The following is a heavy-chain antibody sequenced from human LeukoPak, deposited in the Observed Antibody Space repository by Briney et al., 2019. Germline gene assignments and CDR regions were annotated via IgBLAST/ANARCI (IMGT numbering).Heavy chain of an antibody. J-gene: IGHJ4*02. CDR3: ASRPADTTWYGVFDY. CDR1: GGSINSHY. V-gene: IGHV4-59*11. CDR2: IFNTGNT. D-gene: IGHD3-10*01. Sequence: SETLSLTCSVSGGSINSHYWSWIRQRPGKRLEWIGYIFNTGNTNYNPSLASRVTMSVDTSSAQFLLRLSPVTAADTAIYYCASRPADTTWYGVFDYWSQGTLVTVSS.